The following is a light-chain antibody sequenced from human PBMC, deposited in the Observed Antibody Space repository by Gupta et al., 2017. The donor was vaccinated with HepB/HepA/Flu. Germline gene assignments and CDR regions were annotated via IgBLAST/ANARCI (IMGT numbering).Light chain of an antibody. V-gene: IGLV1-47*01. CDR3: AAWDDSLSGLW. Sequence: QSVLTQPPSASATPGQRVTISCSGSSSNIGSNYVHWYQQFPGTAPKLLIYRNNQRPSGVPDRFSGSKSGTSASLAISGLRSEDEGDYYCAAWDDSLSGLWFGGGTKLTVL. CDR1: SSNIGSNY. CDR2: RNN. J-gene: IGLJ3*02.